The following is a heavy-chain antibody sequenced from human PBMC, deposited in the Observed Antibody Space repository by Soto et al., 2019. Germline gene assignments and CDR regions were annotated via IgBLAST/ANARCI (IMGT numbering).Heavy chain of an antibody. CDR3: TRVGASVSGMDV. Sequence: EVQLVESGGGLVQPGGSLRLSCAASGFTFSIYWMHWVRQAPGKGPVWVSGIDNAGSSARYADSVKGRFTISRDNAKNTVYLQMNSLRAEDTAVYYCTRVGASVSGMDVWGQGTTVTVSS. CDR2: IDNAGSSA. J-gene: IGHJ6*02. CDR1: GFTFSIYW. V-gene: IGHV3-74*01. D-gene: IGHD6-6*01.